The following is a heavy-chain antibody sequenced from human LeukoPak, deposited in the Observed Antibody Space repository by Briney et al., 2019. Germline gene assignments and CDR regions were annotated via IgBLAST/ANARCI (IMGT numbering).Heavy chain of an antibody. CDR1: GFTFRDAA. CDR3: VRDREDGYYYYGMDV. J-gene: IGHJ6*02. D-gene: IGHD5-24*01. Sequence: GGSLRLSCAASGFTFRDAAMTWVRQAPGKGLEWVSLISSSGANAYYADSVKGRFTMSRDNSKNSLYLQMNSLRAEDTAVYYCVRDREDGYYYYGMDVWGHGTTVTVSS. CDR2: ISSSGANA. V-gene: IGHV3-23*01.